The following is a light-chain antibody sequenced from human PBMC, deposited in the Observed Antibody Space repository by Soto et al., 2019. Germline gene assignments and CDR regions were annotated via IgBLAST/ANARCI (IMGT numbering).Light chain of an antibody. Sequence: SYELAQPPSVSVAPGQTARITCGGNDIGSKTVHWYQQKPGQAPVMVVYDDSARPSGIPERFSGSNSGSTATLTISRVEAGDEADFYCQVWDSTSDLLYVFGTGTKVTVL. V-gene: IGLV3-21*02. CDR1: DIGSKT. CDR2: DDS. CDR3: QVWDSTSDLLYV. J-gene: IGLJ1*01.